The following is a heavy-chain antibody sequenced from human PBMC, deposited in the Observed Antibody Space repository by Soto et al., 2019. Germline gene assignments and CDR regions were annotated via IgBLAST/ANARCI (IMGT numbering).Heavy chain of an antibody. CDR2: ISYDGSNK. CDR3: ERFEGMDV. CDR1: RFTFSSYA. D-gene: IGHD3-9*01. Sequence: PRRTLRLSCAAYRFTFSSYAMPWVRQAPGKGLEWVAVISYDGSNKYYADSVKGRFTISRDNSKNTLYLQMNSLRAEDTVVYYCERFEGMDVWGQGTTVTVSS. J-gene: IGHJ6*02. V-gene: IGHV3-30-3*01.